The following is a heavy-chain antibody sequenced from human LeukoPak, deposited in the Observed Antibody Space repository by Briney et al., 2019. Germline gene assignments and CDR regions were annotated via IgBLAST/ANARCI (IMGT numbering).Heavy chain of an antibody. CDR3: ARDRQVEYSNYSYY. V-gene: IGHV1-2*02. J-gene: IGHJ4*01. CDR1: GYTFTGYY. CDR2: INPNSGGT. D-gene: IGHD4-11*01. Sequence: ASVKVPCKASGYTFTGYYMHWVRQAPGQGLEWMGWINPNSGGTNYAQKFQGRVTMTRDTSISTAYMELSRLRSDDTAVYYCARDRQVEYSNYSYYWGPRTLVT.